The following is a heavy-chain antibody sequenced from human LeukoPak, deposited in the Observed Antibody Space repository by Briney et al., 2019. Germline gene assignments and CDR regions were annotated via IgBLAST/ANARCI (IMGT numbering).Heavy chain of an antibody. CDR2: IYYSGST. V-gene: IGHV4-59*01. Sequence: SETLSLTCPVSGGSISSYYWRWIRQPPGKGLEWIWYIYYSGSTNYNPSLKSRVTISVDTSKNQFSLKLTSVTAADTAVYYCARARGATIFQSAFDIWGQGTMVTVSS. CDR1: GGSISSYY. CDR3: ARARGATIFQSAFDI. D-gene: IGHD5-24*01. J-gene: IGHJ3*02.